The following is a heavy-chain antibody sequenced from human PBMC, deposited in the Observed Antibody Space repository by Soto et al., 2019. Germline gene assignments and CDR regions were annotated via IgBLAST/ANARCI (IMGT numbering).Heavy chain of an antibody. V-gene: IGHV2-26*01. CDR3: ARMNVDSYQFYYAMDV. CDR2: IFSDNER. J-gene: IGHJ6*02. D-gene: IGHD4-17*01. CDR1: GFSITTGKMG. Sequence: SGPTLVNPTETLTLTCTVSGFSITTGKMGVSWIRQPPGKALEWLAHIFSDNERSYSTSLQGRLTISKDTSGSQVVLSMTNVDPVDTATYYCARMNVDSYQFYYAMDVWGQGTTVTVSS.